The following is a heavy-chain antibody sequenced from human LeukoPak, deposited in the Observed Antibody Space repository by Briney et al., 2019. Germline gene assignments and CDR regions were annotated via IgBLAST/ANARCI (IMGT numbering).Heavy chain of an antibody. Sequence: ASVKVSCKVSGYTLTELSMHWVRQAPGKGLEWMGGFDPEDGETIYAQKFQGRVTMTEDTSTDTAYMELSSLRSEDTAVYYCARDPGRITMVRGVTDYWGQGTLVTVSS. J-gene: IGHJ4*02. CDR1: GYTLTELS. D-gene: IGHD3-10*01. CDR2: FDPEDGET. V-gene: IGHV1-24*01. CDR3: ARDPGRITMVRGVTDY.